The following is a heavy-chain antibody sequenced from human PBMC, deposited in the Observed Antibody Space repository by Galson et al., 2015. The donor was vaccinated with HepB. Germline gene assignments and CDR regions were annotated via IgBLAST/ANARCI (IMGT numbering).Heavy chain of an antibody. CDR1: GGTFNDFA. CDR2: IIPIFGTA. V-gene: IGHV1-69*13. J-gene: IGHJ1*01. CDR3: ARGGTVLLISHGGTEYFQH. D-gene: IGHD1-1*01. Sequence: SVKVSCKASGGTFNDFAISWVRQAPGQGLEWMGGIIPIFGTANYAQKFQGRVTITADESTTTAYMELSSLRFEDTAVYYCARGGTVLLISHGGTEYFQHWGQGTLVTVSS.